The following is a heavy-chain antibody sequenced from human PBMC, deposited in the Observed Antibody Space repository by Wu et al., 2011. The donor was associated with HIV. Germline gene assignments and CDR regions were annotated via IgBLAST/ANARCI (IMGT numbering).Heavy chain of an antibody. CDR1: GGTFSSYV. J-gene: IGHJ6*02. D-gene: IGHD6-13*01. Sequence: QVQLVQSGAEVKSRGSSMKVSCKASGGTFSSYVITWVRQAPGQGLEWMGRIIPIFGTTNYAQKFQGRVTITADKSTSTAYMELSSLRSEDTAVYYCASQSYTSSSSSWYLPPYYYYGMDVWGQGTTVTVSS. CDR2: IIPIFGTT. V-gene: IGHV1-69*14. CDR3: ASQSYTSSSSSWYLPPYYYYGMDV.